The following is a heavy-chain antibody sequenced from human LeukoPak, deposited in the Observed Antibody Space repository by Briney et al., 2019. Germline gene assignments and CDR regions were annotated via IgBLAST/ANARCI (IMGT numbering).Heavy chain of an antibody. Sequence: GGSLRLSCAASGFTVSTNYMSWVRQAPGKGLEWVSIIYNDGTTYYADSVKGRFTISRDSSKNTLFLQMNSPRAEDTALYYCARDNYDSSGFTWGQGTLVTVSS. V-gene: IGHV3-53*01. D-gene: IGHD3-22*01. CDR2: IYNDGTT. CDR1: GFTVSTNY. J-gene: IGHJ4*02. CDR3: ARDNYDSSGFT.